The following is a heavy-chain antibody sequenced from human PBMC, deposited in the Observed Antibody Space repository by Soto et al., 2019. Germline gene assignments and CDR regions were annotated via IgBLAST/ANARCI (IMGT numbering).Heavy chain of an antibody. CDR1: GYTFTGYY. CDR2: INPNSGGT. Sequence: ASVKVSCKASGYTFTGYYMHWVRQAPGQGLEWVGWINPNSGGTNYAQKFQGRVTMTRDTSISTAYMELSRLRSDDTAVYYCARAYSRIQLWFYIFDYWGQGTLVTVSS. V-gene: IGHV1-2*02. CDR3: ARAYSRIQLWFYIFDY. J-gene: IGHJ4*02. D-gene: IGHD5-18*01.